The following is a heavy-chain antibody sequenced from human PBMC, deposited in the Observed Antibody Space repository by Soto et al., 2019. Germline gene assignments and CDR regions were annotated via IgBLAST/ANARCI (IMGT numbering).Heavy chain of an antibody. J-gene: IGHJ5*02. Sequence: SSETLSLTCTVSGGSISSSTYYWGWIRQPPGKGLEWIGSVYYSGSTYYNPSLKSRLTISVHTSKNQFSLQLSSVTAADTAVYYCAKHEYSSSLDWFDPWGQGTLVTVS. CDR1: GGSISSSTYY. V-gene: IGHV4-39*01. D-gene: IGHD6-13*01. CDR2: VYYSGST. CDR3: AKHEYSSSLDWFDP.